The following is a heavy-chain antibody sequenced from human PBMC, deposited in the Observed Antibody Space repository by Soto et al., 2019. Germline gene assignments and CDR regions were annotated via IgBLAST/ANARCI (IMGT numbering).Heavy chain of an antibody. V-gene: IGHV3-9*01. J-gene: IGHJ4*02. CDR3: AKDMKWGGMTTIHYFDS. D-gene: IGHD4-17*01. Sequence: GGSLRLSCAASWLTVDDYAMHWVRQAPGKGLEWVSGISWNSETIDYADSVKGRFTISRDNAKSSLFLQMNSLRPDDTALYYCAKDMKWGGMTTIHYFDSWGQGTLVTVSS. CDR2: ISWNSETI. CDR1: WLTVDDYA.